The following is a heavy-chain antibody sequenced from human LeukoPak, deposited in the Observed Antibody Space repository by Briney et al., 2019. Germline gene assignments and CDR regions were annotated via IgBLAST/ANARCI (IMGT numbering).Heavy chain of an antibody. J-gene: IGHJ5*02. CDR2: ISLDGSTE. V-gene: IGHV3-30*03. D-gene: IGHD3-10*01. CDR1: GFTFSSYS. CDR3: MRDYMGWFDP. Sequence: GGSLRLSCAASGFTFSSYSMYWVRQAPGKGLEWVSIISLDGSTEFYADSVKGRFTISRDTASNTMHLEMNNLRIEDTAVYYCMRDYMGWFDPWGQGSLVTVSS.